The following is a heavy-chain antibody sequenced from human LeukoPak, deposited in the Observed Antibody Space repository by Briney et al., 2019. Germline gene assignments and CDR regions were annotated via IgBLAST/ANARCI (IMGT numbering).Heavy chain of an antibody. CDR2: IYHSGST. J-gene: IGHJ4*02. CDR3: ASYGSGSARSFDY. CDR1: GGSISSGGYS. D-gene: IGHD3-10*01. V-gene: IGHV4-30-2*01. Sequence: SKTLSLTCAVSGGSISSGGYSWSWIRQPPGKGLEWIGYIYHSGSTYYNPSLKSRVTISVDRSKNQFSLKLGSVTAADTAVYYCASYGSGSARSFDYWGQGTLVTVSS.